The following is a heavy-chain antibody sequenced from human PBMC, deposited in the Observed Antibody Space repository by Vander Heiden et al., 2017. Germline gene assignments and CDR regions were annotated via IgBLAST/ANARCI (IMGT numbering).Heavy chain of an antibody. CDR1: GFTFSSYT. CDR3: SSHLGSNWFDY. D-gene: IGHD6-13*01. V-gene: IGHV3-48*02. Sequence: EVQLVESGGGLVQPGGSLILSCTGSGFTFSSYTMNWVRQARGKGLEWISYISTTSSTIFYADSLKGRFTVSRDNAKNSLYLQINGLRDEDTAMYYCSSHLGSNWFDYWGQGTLVIVSS. J-gene: IGHJ4*02. CDR2: ISTTSSTI.